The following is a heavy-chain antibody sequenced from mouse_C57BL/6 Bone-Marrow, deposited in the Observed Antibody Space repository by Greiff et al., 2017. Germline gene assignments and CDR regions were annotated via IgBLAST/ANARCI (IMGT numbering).Heavy chain of an antibody. J-gene: IGHJ1*03. CDR3: ANYGNSWYFDV. CDR2: IWRGGST. Sequence: VQLQASGPGLVQPSQSLSITCTVSGFSFTSSGVHWVRQSPGKGLEWLGVIWRGGSTDYNAAFMSRLSITKDNSKSQVFFQMNSLQADDTAIYYCANYGNSWYFDVWGTGTTVTVSS. CDR1: GFSFTSSG. D-gene: IGHD2-1*01. V-gene: IGHV2-5*01.